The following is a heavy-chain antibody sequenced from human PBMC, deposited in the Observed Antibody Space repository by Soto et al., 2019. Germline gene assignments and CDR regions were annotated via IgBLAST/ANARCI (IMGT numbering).Heavy chain of an antibody. CDR1: GYTLTELP. CDR3: ATGIRRDYYSYGMDV. J-gene: IGHJ6*02. CDR2: FDPEDGET. V-gene: IGHV1-24*01. Sequence: ASVKVSCKVSGYTLTELPMHWVRQAPGKGLEWMGGFDPEDGETIYAQKFQGRVTMTEDTSTDTAYMELSSLRSEDTAVYYCATGIRRDYYSYGMDVWGQGIMVTVSS.